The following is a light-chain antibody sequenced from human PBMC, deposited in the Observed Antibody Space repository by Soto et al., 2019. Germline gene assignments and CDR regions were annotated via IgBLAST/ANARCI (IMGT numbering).Light chain of an antibody. J-gene: IGKJ3*01. CDR2: AAS. CDR3: QQLNSYPRFT. V-gene: IGKV1-9*01. Sequence: DIQLTQSPSFLSASVGDRVTITCRASQGISSYLAWYQQKPGKAPKLLIYAASTLQSGVPSRFSGSGSGTEFTLTISSLQPEDFATYYCQQLNSYPRFTFGPGNKVDI. CDR1: QGISSY.